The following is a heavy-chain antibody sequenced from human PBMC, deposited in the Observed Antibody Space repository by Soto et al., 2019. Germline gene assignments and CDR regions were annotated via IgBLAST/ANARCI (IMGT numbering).Heavy chain of an antibody. CDR3: ARDTETLGPRANDALDI. J-gene: IGHJ3*02. CDR1: GYTFSAYT. CDR2: INAGSGNT. Sequence: QAQLVQSGAEMKKPGASVKFSCKATGYTFSAYTMNWVRQAPGQSLEWMGWINAGSGNTKYSQNFQGRVSITRDTSASTVYMELTGLTSEDTAVYYCARDTETLGPRANDALDIWDQGTMVTVSS. D-gene: IGHD3-3*02. V-gene: IGHV1-3*01.